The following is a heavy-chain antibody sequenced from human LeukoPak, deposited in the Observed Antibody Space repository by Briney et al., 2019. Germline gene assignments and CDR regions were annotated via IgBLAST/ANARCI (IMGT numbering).Heavy chain of an antibody. CDR3: ARGYYDSSGRIDY. J-gene: IGHJ4*02. Sequence: GASVKVSCKASGYTFTGYYMHWVRQAPGQGLEWMGWINPNSGGTNYAQKFQGRVTMTRNTSISTAYMELSSLRSEDTAVYYCARGYYDSSGRIDYWGQGTLVTVSS. V-gene: IGHV1-2*02. D-gene: IGHD3-22*01. CDR2: INPNSGGT. CDR1: GYTFTGYY.